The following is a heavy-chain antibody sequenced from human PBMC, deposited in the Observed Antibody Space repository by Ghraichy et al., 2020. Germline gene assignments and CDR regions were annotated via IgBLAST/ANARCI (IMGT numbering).Heavy chain of an antibody. D-gene: IGHD2-15*01. J-gene: IGHJ4*02. CDR3: AKGAGGCSGGSCSTRVFDY. V-gene: IGHV3-23*01. Sequence: GGSLRLSCAASGFTFSTYAMSWVRQAPGKGLEWVSIISDSGDTTYYADSVKGRFTISRDNSRKTLYLQMNSLRAEDTALYYCAKGAGGCSGGSCSTRVFDYGGQGTLVTVSS. CDR1: GFTFSTYA. CDR2: ISDSGDTT.